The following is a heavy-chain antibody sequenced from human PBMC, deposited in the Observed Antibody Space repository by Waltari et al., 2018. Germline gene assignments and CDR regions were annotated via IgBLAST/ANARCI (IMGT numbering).Heavy chain of an antibody. V-gene: IGHV4-39*01. J-gene: IGHJ3*01. CDR3: ATYIGASVGTAAFDV. D-gene: IGHD1-1*01. Sequence: GWARRPPGKGLEGIGTMSYTGATYSSPSLESRVTVSRDTSKNQLSLKLVSVTAADTAVYYCATYIGASVGTAAFDVWGQGTMVAVSS. CDR2: MSYTGAT.